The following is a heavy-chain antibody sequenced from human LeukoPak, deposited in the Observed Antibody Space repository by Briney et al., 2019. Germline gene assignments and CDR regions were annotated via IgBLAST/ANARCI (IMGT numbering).Heavy chain of an antibody. CDR3: ARDGPLVPTIYGTFDR. CDR1: GFTFSSYS. CDR2: ISSSSASI. J-gene: IGHJ5*02. V-gene: IGHV3-21*06. Sequence: GGSLRLSCAASGFTFSSYSMNWVRQAPGKGLEWVSVISSSSASIYYADSVKGRFTISRDNAKNSLYLQMRSLRAEDTAVYYCARDGPLVPTIYGTFDRWGQGTLVIVSS. D-gene: IGHD3-3*02.